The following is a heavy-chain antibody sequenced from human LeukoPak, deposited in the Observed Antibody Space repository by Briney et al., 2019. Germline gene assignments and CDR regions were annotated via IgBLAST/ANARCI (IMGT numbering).Heavy chain of an antibody. J-gene: IGHJ4*02. CDR2: ISISGGST. CDR1: GFTFNNYG. V-gene: IGHV3-23*01. Sequence: PGGSLRLSCAASGFTFNNYGMSWARQVPGKGLEWVSAISISGGSTYYADSVKGRFTISRDNSKNTLWLQMNSLRAEDTALYYCAKRVDYSSPGGFFDYWGQGTLVTVSS. CDR3: AKRVDYSSPGGFFDY. D-gene: IGHD4-11*01.